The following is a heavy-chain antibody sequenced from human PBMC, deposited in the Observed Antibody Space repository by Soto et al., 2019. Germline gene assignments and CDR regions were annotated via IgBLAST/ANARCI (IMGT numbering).Heavy chain of an antibody. Sequence: EVPLVESGGGLVKPGRSLRLSCTASGFTFGDYAMSWFRQAPRQGLEWVGFIRSKAYGGTTEDAASVKGGFTISRDDSKSIAYLQMNSLKTEDTAVYYCTSHTYYYDSSGRDAFDIWGQGTMVTVSS. CDR1: GFTFGDYA. CDR2: IRSKAYGGTT. J-gene: IGHJ3*02. CDR3: TSHTYYYDSSGRDAFDI. D-gene: IGHD3-22*01. V-gene: IGHV3-49*05.